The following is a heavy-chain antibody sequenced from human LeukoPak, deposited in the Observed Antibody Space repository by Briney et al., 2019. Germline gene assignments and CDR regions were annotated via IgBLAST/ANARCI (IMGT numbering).Heavy chain of an antibody. J-gene: IGHJ6*04. CDR3: ARESGSFVEGEMDV. CDR2: IKQDGSEK. V-gene: IGHV3-7*01. CDR1: GFTFSSYW. Sequence: GGSLRLSCAASGFTFSSYWMSWVRQAPGKGLEWVANIKQDGSEKCYVDSVKGRFTISRDNAKNSLYLQMNSLRAEDTAVYYCARESGSFVEGEMDVWGKGTTVTVSS. D-gene: IGHD1-26*01.